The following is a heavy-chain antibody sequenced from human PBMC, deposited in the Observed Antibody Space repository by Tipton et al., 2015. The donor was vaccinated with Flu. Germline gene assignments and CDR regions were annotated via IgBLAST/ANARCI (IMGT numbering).Heavy chain of an antibody. CDR1: GGSFSGYY. CDR2: INHSGST. V-gene: IGHV4-34*01. CDR3: ARDGGGYCSGGSCAGTRWYYYYGMDV. J-gene: IGHJ6*02. D-gene: IGHD2-15*01. Sequence: TLSLTCAVYGGSFSGYYWSWIRQPPGKGLEWIGEINHSGSTNYNPSLKSRVTISVDTSKNQFSLKLSSVTAADTAVYYCARDGGGYCSGGSCAGTRWYYYYGMDVWGQGTTVTVSS.